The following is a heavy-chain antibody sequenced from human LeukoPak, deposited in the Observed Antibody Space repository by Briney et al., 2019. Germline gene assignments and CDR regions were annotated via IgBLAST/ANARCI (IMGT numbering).Heavy chain of an antibody. CDR1: GYTFTSYD. D-gene: IGHD2-2*02. CDR2: MNPNSGNT. Sequence: ASVKVSCKASGYTFTSYDINWVRQATGQGLEWMGWMNPNSGNTGYAQKFQGRVTITRNTSISTAYMELSSLRSEDTAVHYCARGRRRCSSTSCYTKRPDYWFDPWGQGTLVTVSS. J-gene: IGHJ5*02. V-gene: IGHV1-8*03. CDR3: ARGRRRCSSTSCYTKRPDYWFDP.